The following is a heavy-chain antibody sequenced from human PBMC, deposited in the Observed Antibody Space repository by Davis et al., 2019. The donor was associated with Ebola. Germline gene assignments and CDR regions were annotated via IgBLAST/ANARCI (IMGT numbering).Heavy chain of an antibody. Sequence: LRLSCAISGDSVSSAGWNWIRQSPSRGLEWLGRTFYTSEWHNDYAESVKSRISINPDTSKNQFSLQLNSVTPEDTALYYCARGWLRGGMDVWGEGTTVTV. CDR1: GDSVSSAG. D-gene: IGHD5-18*01. V-gene: IGHV6-1*01. CDR2: TFYTSEWHN. J-gene: IGHJ6*02. CDR3: ARGWLRGGMDV.